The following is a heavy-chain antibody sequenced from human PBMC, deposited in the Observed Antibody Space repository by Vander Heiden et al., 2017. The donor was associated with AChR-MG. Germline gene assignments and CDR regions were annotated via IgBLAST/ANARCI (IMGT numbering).Heavy chain of an antibody. CDR1: GFTFSSYW. V-gene: IGHV3-7*01. CDR2: IKQDGSEK. D-gene: IGHD6-19*01. J-gene: IGHJ3*02. Sequence: EVQLVESGGGLVQPGGSLRLSCAASGFTFSSYWVSWVRQAPGKGLEWVANIKQDGSEKYYVDSVKGRFTISRDNAKNSLYLQMNSLRAEDTAVYYCARWQSAPVAGMVIQFFDIWGQGTMVTVSS. CDR3: ARWQSAPVAGMVIQFFDI.